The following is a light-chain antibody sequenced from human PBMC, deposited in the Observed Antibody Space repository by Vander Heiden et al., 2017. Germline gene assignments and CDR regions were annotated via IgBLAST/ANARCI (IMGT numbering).Light chain of an antibody. Sequence: FMLPPPPSVSESPGKTVTISCTRSSGSIASNYVQWYQQRPGSSPTTVIYEDNQRPSGVPDRFSGSIDSSSNSASLTISGLKTEDEADYYCQSYDSSNRGVFGGGTKLTVL. CDR2: EDN. V-gene: IGLV6-57*01. CDR1: SGSIASNY. J-gene: IGLJ3*02. CDR3: QSYDSSNRGV.